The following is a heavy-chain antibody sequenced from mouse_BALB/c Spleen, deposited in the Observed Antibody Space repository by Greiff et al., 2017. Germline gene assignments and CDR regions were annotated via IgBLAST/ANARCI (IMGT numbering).Heavy chain of an antibody. J-gene: IGHJ2*01. CDR1: GYTFTSYW. V-gene: IGHV1-7*01. CDR3: ARSSRPLFDY. Sequence: QVQLQQSGAELAKPGASVKMSCKASGYTFTSYWMHWVQQRPGQGLEWIGYINPSTGYTEYNQKFKDKATLTADKSSSTAYMQLSSLTSEDSAVYYCARSSRPLFDYWGQGTTLTVSS. CDR2: INPSTGYT.